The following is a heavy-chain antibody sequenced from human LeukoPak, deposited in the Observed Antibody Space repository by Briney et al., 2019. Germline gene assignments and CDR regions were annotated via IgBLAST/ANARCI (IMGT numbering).Heavy chain of an antibody. CDR2: VSAGHHA. Sequence: GGSLRLSCTASGLTLGGHDMHWVRQTTGDGLEWVAAVSAGHHAFYAGSVKGRFTVYREDAKNSLFLQMNSLRAGDTAIYYCVREARGYHYTYFDYWGQGSLVTVSS. CDR1: GLTLGGHD. V-gene: IGHV3-13*01. CDR3: VREARGYHYTYFDY. J-gene: IGHJ4*02. D-gene: IGHD5-18*01.